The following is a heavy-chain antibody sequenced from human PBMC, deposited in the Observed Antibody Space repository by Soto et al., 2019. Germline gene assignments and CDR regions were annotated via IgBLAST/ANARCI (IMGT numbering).Heavy chain of an antibody. V-gene: IGHV4-61*01. CDR1: GGSVSSDTHY. Sequence: SETLSLTCTVSGGSVSSDTHYWSWIRQPPGKRLEWIGFIYSSGSTNYNPSLKSRVTISVDTSKNQFSLKLSSVTAADTAVYYCAILDFWSGYLDYWGQGTLVTVSS. J-gene: IGHJ4*02. D-gene: IGHD3-3*01. CDR2: IYSSGST. CDR3: AILDFWSGYLDY.